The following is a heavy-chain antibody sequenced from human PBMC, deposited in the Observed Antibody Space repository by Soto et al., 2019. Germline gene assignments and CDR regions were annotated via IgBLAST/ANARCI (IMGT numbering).Heavy chain of an antibody. CDR2: IYYSGST. Sequence: TLSLSCTVSGGSISSGGYYWSWIRQHPGKGLEWIGYIYYSGSTYYNPSLKSRVTISVDTSKNQFSLKLSSVTAADTAVYYCARALGYCTNGVSSTAWFDPWGQGTLLTVSS. J-gene: IGHJ5*02. CDR3: ARALGYCTNGVSSTAWFDP. CDR1: GGSISSGGYY. V-gene: IGHV4-31*03. D-gene: IGHD2-8*01.